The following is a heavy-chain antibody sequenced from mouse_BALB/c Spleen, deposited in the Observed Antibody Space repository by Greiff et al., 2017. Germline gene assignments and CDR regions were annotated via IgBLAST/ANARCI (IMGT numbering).Heavy chain of an antibody. J-gene: IGHJ4*01. CDR2: INPGSGGT. D-gene: IGHD2-14*01. Sequence: VQGVESGAELVRPGTSVKVSCKASGYAFTNYLIEWVKQRPGQGLEWIGVINPGSGGTNYNEKFKGKATLTADKSSSTAYMQLSSLTSDDSAVYFCARWEYDVLMDYWGQGTSVTVSS. CDR1: GYAFTNYL. V-gene: IGHV1-54*01. CDR3: ARWEYDVLMDY.